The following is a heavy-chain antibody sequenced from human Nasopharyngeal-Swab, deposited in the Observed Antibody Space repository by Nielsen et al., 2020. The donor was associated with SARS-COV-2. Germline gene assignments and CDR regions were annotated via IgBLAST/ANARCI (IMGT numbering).Heavy chain of an antibody. J-gene: IGHJ4*02. CDR3: ARGAYDSSGYFWDY. Sequence: WIRQPPGEGLEWVAVIWYDGSNKYYADSVKGRFTISRDNSKNTLYLQMNSLRAEDTAVYYCARGAYDSSGYFWDYWGQGTLVTVSS. V-gene: IGHV3-33*01. D-gene: IGHD3-22*01. CDR2: IWYDGSNK.